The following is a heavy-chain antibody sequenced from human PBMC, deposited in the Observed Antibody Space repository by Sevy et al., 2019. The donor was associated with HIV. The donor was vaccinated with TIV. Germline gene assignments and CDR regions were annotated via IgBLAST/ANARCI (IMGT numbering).Heavy chain of an antibody. CDR1: GGSISSYY. CDR3: ARDYYDSSGPRVRFDP. V-gene: IGHV4-59*01. D-gene: IGHD3-22*01. J-gene: IGHJ5*02. CDR2: IYYSGST. Sequence: SETLSLTCTVSGGSISSYYWSWIRQPPGKGLEWIGYIYYSGSTNYNPSLKSRVTISVETSKNQFSLKLSSVTAADTAVYYCARDYYDSSGPRVRFDPWGQGTLVTVSS.